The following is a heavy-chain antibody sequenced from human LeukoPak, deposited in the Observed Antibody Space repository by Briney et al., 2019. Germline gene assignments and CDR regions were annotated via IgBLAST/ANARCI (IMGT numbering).Heavy chain of an antibody. CDR1: GGSISSGDYY. CDR2: INYSGST. J-gene: IGHJ4*02. V-gene: IGHV4-39*01. Sequence: SETLSLTCTVSGGSISSGDYYWSWIRQPPGKGLEWIGSINYSGSTYYNPSLKSRVTISVDTSKNQFSLKLSSVTAADTAVYFCASHILPRGASKPYYFDFWGQGTLVTVSS. D-gene: IGHD3-10*01. CDR3: ASHILPRGASKPYYFDF.